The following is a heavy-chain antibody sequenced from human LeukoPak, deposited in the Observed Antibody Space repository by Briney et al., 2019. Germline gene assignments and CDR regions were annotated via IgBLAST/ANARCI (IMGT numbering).Heavy chain of an antibody. V-gene: IGHV3-33*01. CDR3: ARASGSFDY. D-gene: IGHD1-26*01. J-gene: IGHJ4*02. Sequence: GGSLRLSCAASRFTFSIYGMHWVRQSPGKGLEWLAVIWNDGSNKFYADSVKGRFTISRDNSKSTLFLQINSLRAEDTAVYYCARASGSFDYWGQGTLVTVSS. CDR1: RFTFSIYG. CDR2: IWNDGSNK.